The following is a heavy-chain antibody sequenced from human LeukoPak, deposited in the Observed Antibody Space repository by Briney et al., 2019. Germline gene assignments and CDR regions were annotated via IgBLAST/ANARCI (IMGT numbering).Heavy chain of an antibody. D-gene: IGHD4-17*01. CDR1: VYPFTSYY. Sequence: ASVKVSCKASVYPFTSYYMHWVRQAPGQGLEWMGIINPSGGSTSYAQKFQGRVTMTRDTSTSTVYMELSSLRSEDTDVYYCARSYGDFDYWGQGTLVTVSS. CDR3: ARSYGDFDY. V-gene: IGHV1-46*01. CDR2: INPSGGST. J-gene: IGHJ4*02.